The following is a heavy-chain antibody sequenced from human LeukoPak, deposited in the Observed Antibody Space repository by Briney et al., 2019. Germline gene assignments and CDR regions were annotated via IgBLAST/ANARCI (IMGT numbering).Heavy chain of an antibody. D-gene: IGHD3-16*01. CDR1: GFTFSSYA. V-gene: IGHV3-30-3*01. CDR3: ARDIRLYGEYYYYGMDV. J-gene: IGHJ6*02. Sequence: GRSLRLSCAASGFTFSSYAMRWVRQAPGKGLEWVAVISYDGSNKYYADSVKGRFTISRDSSKNTLYLQMNSLRAEDTAVYYCARDIRLYGEYYYYGMDVWGQGTTVTVSS. CDR2: ISYDGSNK.